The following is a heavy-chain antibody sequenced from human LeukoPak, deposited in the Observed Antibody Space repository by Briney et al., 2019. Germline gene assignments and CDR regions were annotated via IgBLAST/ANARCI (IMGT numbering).Heavy chain of an antibody. Sequence: GEALRLSCAASGFPFRSYWMHWVRQAPGKGLVWVSLINCDGSTTTYAASESGEFTISGDNAKNTVDLKMNSLAAEDTAVYYCARDRGHTFDYWGQGTLVTVSS. CDR1: GFPFRSYW. J-gene: IGHJ4*02. CDR3: ARDRGHTFDY. CDR2: INCDGSTT. D-gene: IGHD5-18*01. V-gene: IGHV3-74*01.